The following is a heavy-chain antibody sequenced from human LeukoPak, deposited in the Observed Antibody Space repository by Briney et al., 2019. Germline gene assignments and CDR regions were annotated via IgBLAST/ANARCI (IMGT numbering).Heavy chain of an antibody. CDR1: GFTFSSYG. V-gene: IGHV3-33*01. J-gene: IGHJ4*02. CDR3: ARDTDRGIGYFDY. CDR2: IWYDGSNK. Sequence: PGRSLRLSCAASGFTFSSYGMHWVRQAPGKGLEWVAVIWYDGSNKYYADSVKGRFTISRDNSKNTLYLQMNSLRAGDTAVYYCARDTDRGIGYFDYWGQGTLVTVSS. D-gene: IGHD3-10*01.